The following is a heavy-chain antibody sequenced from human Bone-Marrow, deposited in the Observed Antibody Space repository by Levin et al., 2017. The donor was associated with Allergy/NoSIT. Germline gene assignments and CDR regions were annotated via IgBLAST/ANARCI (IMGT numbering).Heavy chain of an antibody. Sequence: PETLSLTCTVSGGSISSSTYYWVWIRQPPGKGLEWIGSIDQSGNTYYNPSLKSRVTISLDTSKNQFSLRLTSVTAADTAVYYCARTLGYCSGDGCYYYFDQWGQGTLVTVSS. D-gene: IGHD2-15*01. CDR1: GGSISSSTYY. J-gene: IGHJ4*02. CDR3: ARTLGYCSGDGCYYYFDQ. V-gene: IGHV4-39*07. CDR2: IDQSGNT.